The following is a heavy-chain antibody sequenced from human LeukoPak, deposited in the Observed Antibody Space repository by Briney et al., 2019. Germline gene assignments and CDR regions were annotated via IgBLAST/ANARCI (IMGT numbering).Heavy chain of an antibody. Sequence: SETLSLTCTVSGGSISGYYWSWIRQPPGKGLEWIGHIYYSGSTNYNPSLKSRVTISVDMSKNQFSLKLSSVTAADTAVYYCAREAVAYYDSSGYYNFDYWGQGTLVTVSS. V-gene: IGHV4-59*01. D-gene: IGHD3-22*01. J-gene: IGHJ4*02. CDR3: AREAVAYYDSSGYYNFDY. CDR1: GGSISGYY. CDR2: IYYSGST.